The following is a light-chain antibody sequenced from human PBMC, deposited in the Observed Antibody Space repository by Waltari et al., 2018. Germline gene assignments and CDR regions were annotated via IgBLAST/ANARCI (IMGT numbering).Light chain of an antibody. V-gene: IGLV1-51*01. CDR1: SSNLGSNF. J-gene: IGLJ3*02. CDR2: DNN. CDR3: ATWDSGLSGV. Sequence: SVLTQPHSVSATPGQKLTISCFRSSSNLGSNFVSWYQQFPGTAPRRLIYDNNKRPSGIPDRFSGSKSGTSATLDSTGLQSGDEADYYCATWDSGLSGVFGGGTKVTVL.